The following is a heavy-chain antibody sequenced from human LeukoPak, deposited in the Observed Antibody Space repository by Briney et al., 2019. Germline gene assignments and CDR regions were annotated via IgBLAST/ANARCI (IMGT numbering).Heavy chain of an antibody. CDR2: ISAYNGNT. CDR3: ARDPKALGYYDFWSGYYRERDDAFDI. Sequence: RASVKVSCKASGYTFTSYGISWVRQAPGQGLEWMGWISAYNGNTNYAQKLQGRVTMTTDTSTSTAYMELRSLRSDDTAVYYCARDPKALGYYDFWSGYYRERDDAFDIWGQGTMVTVSS. CDR1: GYTFTSYG. D-gene: IGHD3-3*01. V-gene: IGHV1-18*01. J-gene: IGHJ3*02.